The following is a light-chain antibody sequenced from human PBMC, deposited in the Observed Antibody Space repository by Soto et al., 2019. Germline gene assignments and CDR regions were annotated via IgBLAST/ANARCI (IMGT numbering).Light chain of an antibody. CDR1: QSISDT. CDR2: SAS. V-gene: IGKV3-15*01. J-gene: IGKJ1*01. CDR3: QQYNNWPWT. Sequence: ELVVTQSPATLSVSPGGRATLSCRASQSISDTLAWYQQEPGQAPRLLIYSASRRATGFPARFSGSGSGTDFTLTISSLQSEDFAVYYCQQYNNWPWTFGQGTKVDSK.